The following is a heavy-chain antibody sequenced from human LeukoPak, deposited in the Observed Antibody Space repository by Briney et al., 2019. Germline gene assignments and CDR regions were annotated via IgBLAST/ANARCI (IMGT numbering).Heavy chain of an antibody. Sequence: SVKVSCKASGGTFSSYAISWVRQAPGQGLEWMGGIIPIFGTANYAQNFQGRVTITADESTSTAYMELSSLRSEDTAVYYCARMGRVLHGVYYYYYYMDVWGKGTTVTVSS. J-gene: IGHJ6*03. V-gene: IGHV1-69*13. CDR1: GGTFSSYA. CDR2: IIPIFGTA. D-gene: IGHD3-10*01. CDR3: ARMGRVLHGVYYYYYYMDV.